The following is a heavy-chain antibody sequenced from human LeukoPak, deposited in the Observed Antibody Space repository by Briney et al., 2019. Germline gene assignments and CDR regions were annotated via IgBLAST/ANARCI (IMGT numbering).Heavy chain of an antibody. CDR2: IYYSGST. CDR1: GGSISSGGYY. CDR3: ARVGGIQQIDY. D-gene: IGHD5-18*01. J-gene: IGHJ4*02. V-gene: IGHV4-31*03. Sequence: SETLSLTCTVSGGSISSGGYYWSWIRQHPGKGLEWIGYIYYSGSTYYNPSLKSRVTISVDTTKNQFSLKLSSVTAADTAVYYCARVGGIQQIDYWGQGTLVTVSS.